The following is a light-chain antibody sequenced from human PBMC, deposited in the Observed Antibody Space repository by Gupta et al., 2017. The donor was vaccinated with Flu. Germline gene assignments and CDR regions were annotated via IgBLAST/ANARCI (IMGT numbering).Light chain of an antibody. CDR2: GAS. J-gene: IGKJ1*01. V-gene: IGKV3D-15*01. Sequence: EIVMTQSPATLSVFPGERATLSCRASQSISTNLAWYQQKPGQGPRLLVYGASTRATGIPARFSGSGSGTEFTLTISSLQSEDFAVYYCQQYNSWPQTFGQGTKVDI. CDR1: QSISTN. CDR3: QQYNSWPQT.